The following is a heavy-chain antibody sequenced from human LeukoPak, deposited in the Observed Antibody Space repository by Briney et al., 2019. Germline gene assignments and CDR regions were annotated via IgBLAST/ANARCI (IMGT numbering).Heavy chain of an antibody. CDR1: GYTFTSYG. CDR3: ATDDSSGFYLGAVNY. V-gene: IGHV1-2*02. Sequence: ASVKVSCKASGYTFTSYGISWVRQAPGQGLEWMGWINPNSGAIHYAQKFQGRVTMTRDTSIRTAYMELSRLTSDDTAVYYCATDDSSGFYLGAVNYWGQGTRVTVSS. J-gene: IGHJ4*02. D-gene: IGHD3-22*01. CDR2: INPNSGAI.